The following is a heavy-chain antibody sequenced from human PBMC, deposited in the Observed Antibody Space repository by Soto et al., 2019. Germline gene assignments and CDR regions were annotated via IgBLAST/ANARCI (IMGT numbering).Heavy chain of an antibody. CDR1: GFTFNGRW. J-gene: IGHJ3*02. Sequence: GWSMRLSCVDSGFTFNGRWMHWVRQVPGKGLVWVSRINSDASTTTNADSVKGRFTISRDNADNTLYLQMNSLRVEDTAVYYCVRDLAGHGAFDIWGQGTVVTVSS. CDR2: INSDASTT. V-gene: IGHV3-74*01. CDR3: VRDLAGHGAFDI.